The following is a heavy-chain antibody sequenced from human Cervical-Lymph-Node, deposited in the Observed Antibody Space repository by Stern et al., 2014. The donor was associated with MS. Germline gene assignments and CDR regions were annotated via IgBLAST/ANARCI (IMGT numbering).Heavy chain of an antibody. CDR1: GYSFSNTW. J-gene: IGHJ3*01. CDR2: IYPEDSDT. CDR3: ARPLRGINNAFDA. Sequence: EVQLVPSGGEVQKAGESLKISCKGSGYSFSNTWIGWGGQMTGKGLEGMGFIYPEDSDTRYSPSFQGQVSISADTSISTTYLHWGSLKASDTAMYFCARPLRGINNAFDAWGQGTMVTVYS. D-gene: IGHD3-10*01. V-gene: IGHV5-51*01.